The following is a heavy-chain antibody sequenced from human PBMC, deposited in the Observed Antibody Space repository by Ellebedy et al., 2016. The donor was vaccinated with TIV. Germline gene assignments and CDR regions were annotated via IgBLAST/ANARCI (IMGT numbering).Heavy chain of an antibody. Sequence: SGPTLVKPTETLTLTCTFSGFSLTATGEGVGWVRQPPGKALDWLAIIYWDNDDRYSSSMRSRLRITKDTSRREVVLTMTNMDPVDTGTYYCVQIMITYGGGTRTDAFDVWGQGILVTVSS. D-gene: IGHD3-16*01. J-gene: IGHJ3*01. CDR1: GFSLTATGEG. V-gene: IGHV2-5*04. CDR2: IYWDNDD. CDR3: VQIMITYGGGTRTDAFDV.